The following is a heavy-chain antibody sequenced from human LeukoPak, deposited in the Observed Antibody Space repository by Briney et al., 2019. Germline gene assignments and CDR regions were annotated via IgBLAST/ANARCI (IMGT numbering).Heavy chain of an antibody. J-gene: IGHJ5*02. CDR3: AGEPYYYGSGSHNWFDP. CDR1: GGSISSYY. V-gene: IGHV4-59*01. D-gene: IGHD3-10*01. CDR2: IYYSGST. Sequence: SETLSLTCTVSGGSISSYYWSWIRQPPGKGLEWIGYIYYSGSTNYNPSLKSRVTISVDTSKNQFSPKLSSVTAADTAVYYCAGEPYYYGSGSHNWFDPWGQGTLVTVSS.